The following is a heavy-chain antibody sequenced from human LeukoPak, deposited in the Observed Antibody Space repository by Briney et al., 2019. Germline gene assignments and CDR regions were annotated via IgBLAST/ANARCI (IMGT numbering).Heavy chain of an antibody. J-gene: IGHJ4*01. D-gene: IGHD2-15*01. V-gene: IGHV3-72*01. CDR3: ARGAFCSGGACPAAFDY. Sequence: YSTEYAASVRGRFTVSREASRNSLFLQMNSLESEDTAMYFCARGAFCSGGACPAAFDYWGHGILVTVSS. CDR2: YST.